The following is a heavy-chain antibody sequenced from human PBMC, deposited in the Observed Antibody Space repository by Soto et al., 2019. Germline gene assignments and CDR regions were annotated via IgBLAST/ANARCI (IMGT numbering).Heavy chain of an antibody. CDR2: IYHSGGT. CDR3: ARSLDIVLVPAAMQVGWFDP. V-gene: IGHV4-30-2*01. Sequence: PSETLSLTCAVSGCSISSGGYSWSWIRQPPGKGLEWIGYIYHSGGTYYNPSLKSRVTISVDRSKNQFSLKLSSVTAADTAVYYCARSLDIVLVPAAMQVGWFDPWGQGTLVTVSS. D-gene: IGHD2-2*03. J-gene: IGHJ5*02. CDR1: GCSISSGGYS.